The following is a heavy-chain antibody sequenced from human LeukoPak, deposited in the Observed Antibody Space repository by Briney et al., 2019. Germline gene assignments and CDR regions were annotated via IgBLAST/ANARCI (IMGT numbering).Heavy chain of an antibody. CDR2: ISSSSSYI. J-gene: IGHJ4*02. V-gene: IGHV3-21*01. CDR1: AFTVSSYS. CDR3: ARDERSYQSSGYYFEPWGY. D-gene: IGHD3-22*01. Sequence: KTGRSLRLSCAGAAFTVSSYSMTWVRQAPGKWLEWVSSISSSSSYIFYADSMKGRFTTSRDNAKNALYQQMNSLRAEDTAVYYCARDERSYQSSGYYFEPWGYWGQGTLVTVSS.